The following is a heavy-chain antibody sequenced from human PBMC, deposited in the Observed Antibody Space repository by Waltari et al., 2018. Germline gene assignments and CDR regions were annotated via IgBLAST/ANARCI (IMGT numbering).Heavy chain of an antibody. CDR3: AWGGGVHLPGFDY. CDR1: GYIFTAFY. CDR2: SDPISGVT. Sequence: QVQVVQSGAEVKTPGASVKVSCKASGYIFTAFYIHWVRQAPGQGLEWMGRSDPISGVTFYAQTLQVSVTMTRATSISTAFMELTSLMSGVTAVYYCAWGGGVHLPGFDYWGQGPQVTVSS. D-gene: IGHD2-8*02. J-gene: IGHJ4*02. V-gene: IGHV1-2*06.